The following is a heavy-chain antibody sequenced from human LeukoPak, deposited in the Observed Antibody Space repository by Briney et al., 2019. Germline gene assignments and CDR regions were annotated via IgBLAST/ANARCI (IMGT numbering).Heavy chain of an antibody. V-gene: IGHV1-18*01. J-gene: IGHJ5*02. CDR2: ISAYNGNT. D-gene: IGHD6-13*01. CDR3: ARDQSSSWYNNWFDP. Sequence: ASVKVSCKASGYTFTSYGISWERPAPGQGLEWMGWISAYNGNTNYAQKLQGRVTMTTDTSTSTAYMELRSLRSDDTAVYYCARDQSSSWYNNWFDPWGQGTLVTVSS. CDR1: GYTFTSYG.